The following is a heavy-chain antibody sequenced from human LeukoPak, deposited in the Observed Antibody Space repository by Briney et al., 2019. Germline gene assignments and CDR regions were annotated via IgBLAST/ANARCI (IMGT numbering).Heavy chain of an antibody. J-gene: IGHJ4*02. D-gene: IGHD5-18*01. CDR1: GGFISGSGHY. V-gene: IGHV4-31*03. Sequence: SETLSLTCTVSGGFISGSGHYWTWTRQHPGEGLEWLGFIHPGGSIYYNPSLSGRLIISADTSKNQMSLKLSSVTAADTAVYYCSTGGDTAKGGDCWGQGTLVTVSS. CDR2: IHPGGSI. CDR3: STGGDTAKGGDC.